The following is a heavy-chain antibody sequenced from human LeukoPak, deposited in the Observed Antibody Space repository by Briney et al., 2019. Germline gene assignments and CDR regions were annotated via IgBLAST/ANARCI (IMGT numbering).Heavy chain of an antibody. V-gene: IGHV3-23*01. CDR1: GFTFSSYA. J-gene: IGHJ4*02. CDR3: AKAVRWLVLVEDY. CDR2: ISGSGGST. Sequence: GGSLRLSCAASGFTFSSYAMSWVRQAPGKGLEWVSAISGSGGSTYYADSVKGRFTISRDNSKNTLYLQMNSLRAGDTAVYYCAKAVRWLVLVEDYWGQGTLVTVSS. D-gene: IGHD6-19*01.